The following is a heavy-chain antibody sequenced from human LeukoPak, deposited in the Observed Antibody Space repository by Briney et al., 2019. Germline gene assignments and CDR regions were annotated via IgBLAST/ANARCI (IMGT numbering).Heavy chain of an antibody. CDR2: IYHSGST. Sequence: SETLSLTCTVSGGSVSSSSYYWGWIRQPPGKGLEWIGEIYHSGSTNYNPSLKSRVTISVDKSKNQFSLKLSSVTAADTAVYYCARAELSSGWYPFDYWGQGTLVTVSS. J-gene: IGHJ4*02. V-gene: IGHV4-39*07. CDR1: GGSVSSSSYY. CDR3: ARAELSSGWYPFDY. D-gene: IGHD6-19*01.